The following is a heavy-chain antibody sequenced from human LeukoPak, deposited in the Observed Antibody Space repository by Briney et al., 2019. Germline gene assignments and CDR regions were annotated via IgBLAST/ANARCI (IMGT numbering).Heavy chain of an antibody. J-gene: IGHJ4*02. CDR2: INHSGST. CDR3: ARGIAVAGTGGPIFDY. V-gene: IGHV4-34*01. D-gene: IGHD6-19*01. Sequence: SETLSLTCAVYGGSFSGYYWSWIRQTPGKGLEWIGEINHSGSTNYNPSLKSRVTISVDTSKNQFSLKLSSVTAADTAVYYCARGIAVAGTGGPIFDYWGQGTLVTVSS. CDR1: GGSFSGYY.